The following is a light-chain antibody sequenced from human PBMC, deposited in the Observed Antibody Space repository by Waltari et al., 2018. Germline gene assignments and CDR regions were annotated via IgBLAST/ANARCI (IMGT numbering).Light chain of an antibody. Sequence: EIVLTQSPGTLSLFPGERATLSCRASQSVSSNYLAWYQQKPGQAPRLLIYAASSRATGIPDRFSGSGSGTDFTLTISRLEPEDFAVFFCQQYGRSPYTFGQGTKLEI. V-gene: IGKV3-20*01. J-gene: IGKJ2*01. CDR1: QSVSSNY. CDR2: AAS. CDR3: QQYGRSPYT.